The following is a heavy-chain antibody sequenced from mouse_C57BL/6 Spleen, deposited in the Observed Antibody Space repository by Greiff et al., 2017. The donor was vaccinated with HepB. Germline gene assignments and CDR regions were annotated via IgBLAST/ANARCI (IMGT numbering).Heavy chain of an antibody. D-gene: IGHD2-3*01. V-gene: IGHV10-1*01. CDR1: GFSFNTYA. CDR2: IRSKSNNYAT. CDR3: GRHYDGYYGFAY. J-gene: IGHJ3*01. Sequence: EVQLVESGGGLVQPKGSLKLSCAASGFSFNTYAMNWVRQAPGKGLEWVARIRSKSNNYATYYADSVKDRFTISRDDSESMLYLQMNNLKTEDTAMYYCGRHYDGYYGFAYWGQGTLVTVSA.